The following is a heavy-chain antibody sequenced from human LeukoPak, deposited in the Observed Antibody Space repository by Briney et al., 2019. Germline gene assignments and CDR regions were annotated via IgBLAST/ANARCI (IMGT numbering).Heavy chain of an antibody. V-gene: IGHV3-74*01. CDR2: INPDGSRI. CDR1: GFTLSNYW. D-gene: IGHD4-11*01. CDR3: VRGGATTETYFDN. J-gene: IGHJ4*02. Sequence: GGSLRLSCAASGFTLSNYWMHWVRQAPGKGPVWVSRINPDGSRIDYAESVRGRFTISRDSAKNTLYLQMNSLRAEDTALYYCVRGGATTETYFDNWGQGTLVTVSS.